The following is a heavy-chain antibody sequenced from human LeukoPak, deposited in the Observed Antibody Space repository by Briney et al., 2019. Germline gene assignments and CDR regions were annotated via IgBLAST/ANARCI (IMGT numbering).Heavy chain of an antibody. CDR1: GFTFSSYA. Sequence: PGGSLRLSCAASGFTFSSYAMNWARHAPGKGLEWLSGTGSTGVSTFYADSVKGRFTVSRDNSKNTLSLQMNSLRAEDTAVYYCAKDPGVVPAHYFDYWGQGTLVTVSS. V-gene: IGHV3-23*01. J-gene: IGHJ4*02. CDR2: TGSTGVST. CDR3: AKDPGVVPAHYFDY. D-gene: IGHD2-2*01.